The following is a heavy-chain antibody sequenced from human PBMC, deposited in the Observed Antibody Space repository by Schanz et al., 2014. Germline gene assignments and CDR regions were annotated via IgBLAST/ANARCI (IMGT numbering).Heavy chain of an antibody. CDR3: ARGREVVAKIFDV. V-gene: IGHV3-23*04. D-gene: IGHD3-22*01. CDR2: ISGRGDST. CDR1: GFGFDDYA. J-gene: IGHJ3*01. Sequence: VQLVESGGGVVQPGRSLRLSCAASGFGFDDYAMSWVRQAPGKGLEWVSLISGRGDSTHYADSVKSRFTISRDNFKNTLFLQMNSLRAEDTGVYYCARGREVVAKIFDVWGQGTMVTVSS.